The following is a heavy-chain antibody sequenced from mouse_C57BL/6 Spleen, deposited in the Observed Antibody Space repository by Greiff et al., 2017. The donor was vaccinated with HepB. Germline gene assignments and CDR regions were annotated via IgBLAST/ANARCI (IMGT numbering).Heavy chain of an antibody. CDR2: INPSSGYT. V-gene: IGHV1-7*01. CDR3: ARFEGPILNYGSSYGHYYAMDY. Sequence: QVQLQQSGAELAKPGASVKLSCKASGYTFTSYWMHWVKQRPGQGLEWIGYINPSSGYTKYNQKFKDKATLTADKSSSTAYMQLSSLTYEDSAVYYCARFEGPILNYGSSYGHYYAMDYWGQGTSVTVSS. J-gene: IGHJ4*01. D-gene: IGHD1-1*01. CDR1: GYTFTSYW.